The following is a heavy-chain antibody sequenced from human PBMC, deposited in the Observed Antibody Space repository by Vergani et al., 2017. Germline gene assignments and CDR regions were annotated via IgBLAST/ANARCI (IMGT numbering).Heavy chain of an antibody. CDR3: ASFDWDGCPFWY. Sequence: EVQLLESGGGLVQPGGSLRLSCAASGFTFSSYAMSWVRQAPGKGLEWVSAISGSGGSTYYADSVKGRFTISRDNSKNTLYLQMNSLRAEDTALCDCASFDWDGCPFWYWGQGTLVTVSS. V-gene: IGHV3-23*01. CDR1: GFTFSSYA. D-gene: IGHD3-9*01. CDR2: ISGSGGST. J-gene: IGHJ4*02.